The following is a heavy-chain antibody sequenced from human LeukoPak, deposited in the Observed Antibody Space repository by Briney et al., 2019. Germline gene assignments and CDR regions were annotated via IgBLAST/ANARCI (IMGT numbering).Heavy chain of an antibody. J-gene: IGHJ4*02. CDR2: IKQDGSGL. CDR3: ARDPGRTGFDY. CDR1: GFTFSNYA. V-gene: IGHV3-7*03. D-gene: IGHD1/OR15-1a*01. Sequence: GGSLRLSCAASGFTFSNYAMSWVRQAPGKGLEWVANIKQDGSGLYYVESVKGRFTISRDNAKNSLYLRMTSLRAEDTAVYYCARDPGRTGFDYWGQGTLVTASS.